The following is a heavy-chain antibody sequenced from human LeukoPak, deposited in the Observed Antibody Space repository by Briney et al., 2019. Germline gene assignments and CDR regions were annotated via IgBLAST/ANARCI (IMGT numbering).Heavy chain of an antibody. Sequence: GGSLRLSCAASGFTFSSYGVHWVRQAPGKGLEWVAVIWYDGSNRYYADSVKGRFTISRDNSKNTLYLQMSSLRADDTAVYYCAKYSSSGWYYMDVWGKGTTVTVSS. D-gene: IGHD6-19*01. V-gene: IGHV3-33*06. CDR1: GFTFSSYG. J-gene: IGHJ6*03. CDR2: IWYDGSNR. CDR3: AKYSSSGWYYMDV.